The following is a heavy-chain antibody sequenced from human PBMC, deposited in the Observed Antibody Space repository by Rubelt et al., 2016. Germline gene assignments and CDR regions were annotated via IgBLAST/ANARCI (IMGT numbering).Heavy chain of an antibody. D-gene: IGHD4/OR15-4a*01. V-gene: IGHV1-24*01. CDR2: FDPAGGGR. J-gene: IGHJ6*02. CDR1: GDSLTRIS. Sequence: QVQLVQSGAEVKKPGASVKVSCKVSGDSLTRISIHWVRQATGQGLEWLGGFDPAGGGRIYADKFLGRVTMTEDTSTHTAYMQLSSLRSDDTAMYYCASDYGVWGQGTTVTVS. CDR3: ASDYGV.